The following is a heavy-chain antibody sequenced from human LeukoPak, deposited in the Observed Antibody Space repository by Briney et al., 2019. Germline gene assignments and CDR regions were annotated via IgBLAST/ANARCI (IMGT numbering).Heavy chain of an antibody. Sequence: GGSLRLSCAASGITFGDNWMHWVRQGPGKGLVWISRINSDGGGAIYADSVKGRFTVSRDNAKDTLYLQMNSLRAEDTAVYYCARDVPHNWFDTWGQGTLVTVSS. J-gene: IGHJ5*02. CDR2: INSDGGGA. CDR1: GITFGDNW. CDR3: ARDVPHNWFDT. V-gene: IGHV3-74*01.